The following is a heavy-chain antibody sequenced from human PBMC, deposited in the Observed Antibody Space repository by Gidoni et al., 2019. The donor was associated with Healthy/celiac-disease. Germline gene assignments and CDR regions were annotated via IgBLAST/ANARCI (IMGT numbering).Heavy chain of an antibody. Sequence: QVQLVQSGAEVKKPGASVKVSCQASGYTFTGYYMHWVRQAPGQGLEWMGCINPNSGGTNYAQKFQGRVTMTRDTSISTAYMELSRLRSNDTAVYYCSRDRRATIPIDYWGQGTLVTVSS. CDR2: INPNSGGT. D-gene: IGHD5-12*01. CDR1: GYTFTGYY. V-gene: IGHV1-2*02. CDR3: SRDRRATIPIDY. J-gene: IGHJ4*02.